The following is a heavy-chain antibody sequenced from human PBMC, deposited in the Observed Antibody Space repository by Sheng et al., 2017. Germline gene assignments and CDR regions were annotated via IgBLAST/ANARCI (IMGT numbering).Heavy chain of an antibody. CDR3: ARDQGQLGRIFDY. J-gene: IGHJ4*02. D-gene: IGHD6-6*01. Sequence: EVQLVESGGGLVQPGGSLRLSCAASGFTFSSYEMNWVRQAPGKGLEWVSYISSSGSTIYYADSVKGRFTISRDNAKNSLYLQMNSLRAEDTAVYYCARDQGQLGRIFDYWAREPWSPSPQ. CDR2: ISSSGSTI. CDR1: GFTFSSYE. V-gene: IGHV3-48*03.